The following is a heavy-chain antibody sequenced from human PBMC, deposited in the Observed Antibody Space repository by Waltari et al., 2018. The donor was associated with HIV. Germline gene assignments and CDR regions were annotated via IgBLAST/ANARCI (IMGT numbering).Heavy chain of an antibody. Sequence: QVQLVESGGGVVQPGRSLRLSCAASGFTFSSSAMHWVRQAPGKGLEWVAVISYHGDNKYYADSVKGRFTISRDNSKNTLYLQMNGLRTNDTAVYYCARPAPLDTAEDYWGQGTLATVSS. CDR3: ARPAPLDTAEDY. D-gene: IGHD5-18*01. J-gene: IGHJ4*02. V-gene: IGHV3-30*01. CDR2: ISYHGDNK. CDR1: GFTFSSSA.